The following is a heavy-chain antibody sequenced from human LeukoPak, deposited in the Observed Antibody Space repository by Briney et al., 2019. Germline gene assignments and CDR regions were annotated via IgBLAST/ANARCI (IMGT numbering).Heavy chain of an antibody. J-gene: IGHJ3*02. V-gene: IGHV4-31*03. CDR2: IYYSGST. CDR3: APSRSVHDAFDI. CDR1: GGSISSGGYY. Sequence: PSETLSLTCTVSGGSISSGGYYWSWIRQHPGKGLEWIGYIYYSGSTYYNPSLKSRVTISVNTSKNQFSLKLSSVSASDTAVSYCAPSRSVHDAFDIWGQGTLVTVSS. D-gene: IGHD2-15*01.